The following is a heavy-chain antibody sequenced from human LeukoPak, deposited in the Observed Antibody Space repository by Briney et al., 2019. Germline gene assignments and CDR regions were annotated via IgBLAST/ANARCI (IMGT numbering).Heavy chain of an antibody. J-gene: IGHJ6*02. CDR2: ISSSGSTI. V-gene: IGHV3-11*01. CDR1: GFTFSDYY. D-gene: IGHD3-3*01. Sequence: GGSLRLSCAASGFTFSDYYMSWIRQAPGKGLEWVSYISSSGSTIYYADSVKGRFTISRDNAKNSLYLQMNSLRAEDTAVCYCARAMYYDFWSGYWIRYGMDVWGQGTTVTVSS. CDR3: ARAMYYDFWSGYWIRYGMDV.